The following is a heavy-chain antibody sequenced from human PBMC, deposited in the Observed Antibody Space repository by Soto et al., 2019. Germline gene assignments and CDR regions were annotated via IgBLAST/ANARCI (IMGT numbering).Heavy chain of an antibody. CDR2: INPIGGIT. CDR3: ARGSPSSTRLGWFDP. V-gene: IGHV1-46*01. D-gene: IGHD2-2*01. Sequence: ASGKVSCKACGYTFSSYYMSWVLQSPVQGLDWMGTINPIGGITIYSQKFQGRVTITGDTSTSTVHMELSSLRSEDTAVYFCARGSPSSTRLGWFDPWGQGTLVTVSS. J-gene: IGHJ5*02. CDR1: GYTFSSYY.